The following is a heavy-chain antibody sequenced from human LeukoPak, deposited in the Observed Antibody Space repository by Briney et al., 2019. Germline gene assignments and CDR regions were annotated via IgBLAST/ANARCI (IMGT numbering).Heavy chain of an antibody. CDR2: INPNSGGT. CDR1: GYTFTGYF. Sequence: ASVKVSCKASGYTFTGYFMHWVRQAPGQGLEWMGWINPNSGGTNFAQKFQGRVTMARDTSVSTAYMELSRLRSDDTAVYYCARGGSPIYYYYMDVWGKGTTVTISS. CDR3: ARGGSPIYYYYMDV. D-gene: IGHD2-2*01. J-gene: IGHJ6*03. V-gene: IGHV1-2*02.